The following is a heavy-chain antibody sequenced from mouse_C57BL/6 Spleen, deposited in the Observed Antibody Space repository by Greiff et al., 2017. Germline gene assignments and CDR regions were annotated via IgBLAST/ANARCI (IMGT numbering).Heavy chain of an antibody. J-gene: IGHJ4*01. CDR1: GYTFTSYW. Sequence: QVQLQQPGAELVMPGASVKLSCKASGYTFTSYWMHWVKQSPGQGLEWIGEIDPSDSYTNYNQKFKGKSTLTVDKSSSTAYMQLSSLTSEDAAVYYCARDYEYDGDAMDYWGQGTSVTVSS. CDR3: ARDYEYDGDAMDY. D-gene: IGHD2-4*01. V-gene: IGHV1-69*01. CDR2: IDPSDSYT.